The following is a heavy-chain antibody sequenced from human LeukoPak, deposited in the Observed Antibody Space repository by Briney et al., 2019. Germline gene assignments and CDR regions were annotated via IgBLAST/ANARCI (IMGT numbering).Heavy chain of an antibody. V-gene: IGHV1-69*13. Sequence: GASVKVSCKASGGTFSSYAISWVRQAPGQGLEWMGGIIPIFGTANYAQKFQGRVTNTADESTSTAYMELSSLRSEDTAVYYCARGGSGNLPYYFDYWGQGTLVTVSS. CDR1: GGTFSSYA. CDR2: IIPIFGTA. D-gene: IGHD1-1*01. J-gene: IGHJ4*02. CDR3: ARGGSGNLPYYFDY.